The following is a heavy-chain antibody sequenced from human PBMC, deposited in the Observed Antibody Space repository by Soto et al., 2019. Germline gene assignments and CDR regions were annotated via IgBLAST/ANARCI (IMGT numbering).Heavy chain of an antibody. CDR2: ISAYNGNT. V-gene: IGHV1-18*01. CDR3: ARDPPPPDY. J-gene: IGHJ4*02. CDR1: GNTFASYP. Sequence: VQLVQPGAEGKKPGASVKFSGKASGNTFASYPISGWRRAPGQGLEWMGWISAYNGNTNYAQKLQGRVTMTTDTSTSTAYMELRSLRSDDTAVYYCARDPPPPDYWGQGTLVTVSS.